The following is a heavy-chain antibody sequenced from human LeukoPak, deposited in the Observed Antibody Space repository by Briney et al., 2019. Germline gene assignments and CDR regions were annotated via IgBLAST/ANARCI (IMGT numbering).Heavy chain of an antibody. J-gene: IGHJ4*02. CDR3: AGEGYGDYDGDY. V-gene: IGHV3-11*01. Sequence: GGSLRLSCAASGFTFSDYYMSWIRQAPGKGLEWISYISNSGSNIYYADSVKGRFTISRDNAKNSLFLQMNSLRAEDTAVYYCAGEGYGDYDGDYWGQGTLVTVSS. CDR2: ISNSGSNI. D-gene: IGHD4-17*01. CDR1: GFTFSDYY.